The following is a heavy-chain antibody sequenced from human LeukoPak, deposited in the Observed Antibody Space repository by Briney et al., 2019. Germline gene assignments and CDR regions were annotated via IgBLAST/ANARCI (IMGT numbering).Heavy chain of an antibody. J-gene: IGHJ5*02. CDR1: GFTISSHG. CDR3: AKDWGSGGWYNYFDP. V-gene: IGHV3-30*18. Sequence: PGGSLRLSCAVSGFTISSHGMHWVRQAPGKGPEWVAMIAYHGNTEYFGDSVKGRFTISRDNSKNTLYLQMDSLRAEDTGVYHCAKDWGSGGWYNYFDPWGQGTLVTVSS. CDR2: IAYHGNTE. D-gene: IGHD6-19*01.